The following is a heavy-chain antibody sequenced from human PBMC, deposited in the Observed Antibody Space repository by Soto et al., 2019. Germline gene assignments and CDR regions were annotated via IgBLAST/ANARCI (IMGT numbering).Heavy chain of an antibody. V-gene: IGHV4-34*01. D-gene: IGHD3-22*01. CDR3: ARGLDSSGYYYFLDY. Sequence: QVQLQQWGAGLLKPSETLSLTCAVYGGSFSGYYWSWIRQPPGKGLEWIGEINHSGSTNYNPSLKSRFTISVDTSKNQFALKLSSVTAADTAVYYCARGLDSSGYYYFLDYWGQGTLVTVSS. CDR2: INHSGST. J-gene: IGHJ4*02. CDR1: GGSFSGYY.